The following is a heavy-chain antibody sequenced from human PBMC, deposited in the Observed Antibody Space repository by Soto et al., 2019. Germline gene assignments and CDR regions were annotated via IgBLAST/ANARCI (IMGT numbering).Heavy chain of an antibody. CDR1: GYTFTSYD. CDR2: MNPNSGNT. J-gene: IGHJ3*02. CDR3: TMIVVADDAFHI. Sequence: ASVKVSCKACGYTFTSYDINWVRQATGQGREWMGWMNPNSGNTGYAQKFQGRVTMTRNTSISTAYMEPSSLRSEDTAVYYCTMIVVADDAFHIWGQATMVTVS. V-gene: IGHV1-8*01. D-gene: IGHD3-22*01.